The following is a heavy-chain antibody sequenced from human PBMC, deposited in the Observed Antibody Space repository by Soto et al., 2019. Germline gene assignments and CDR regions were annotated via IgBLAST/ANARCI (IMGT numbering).Heavy chain of an antibody. D-gene: IGHD6-6*01. CDR3: ARASSSSSAADY. CDR2: IYDSESA. J-gene: IGHJ4*02. Sequence: SETLSLTCSVSGESINSGGYYWSWIRHHPGKGLVWIGYIYDSESAYYNPSLKSRVTISMDTSKNHFAMKLSSVTAADTAVYYCARASSSSSAADYWGQGTLVTVSS. CDR1: GESINSGGYY. V-gene: IGHV4-31*03.